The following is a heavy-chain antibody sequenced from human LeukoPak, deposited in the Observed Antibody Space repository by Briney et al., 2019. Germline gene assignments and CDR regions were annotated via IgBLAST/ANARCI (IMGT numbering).Heavy chain of an antibody. V-gene: IGHV1-8*01. D-gene: IGHD6-6*01. CDR1: GYTFTSYD. CDR2: MNPNSGNT. J-gene: IGHJ6*03. CDR3: ARDGSSSFDYYYYMDV. Sequence: ASVKVSCKASGYTFTSYDINWVRQATGQGLEWMGWMNPNSGNTGYAQKFQGRVTMTRNTSLSTAYMELGSLRSEDTAVYYCARDGSSSFDYYYYMDVWGKGTTVTVSS.